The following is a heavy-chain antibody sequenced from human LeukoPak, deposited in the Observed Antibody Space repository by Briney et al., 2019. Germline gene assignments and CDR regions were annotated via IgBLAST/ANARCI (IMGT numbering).Heavy chain of an antibody. D-gene: IGHD3-3*01. CDR3: ARPLYDFWSGYLYY. CDR2: INPNSGGT. Sequence: ASVKVSCKASGYTFTCYYMHWVRQAPGQGLEWMGWINPNSGGTNYAQKFQGRVTMTSDTSISTAYMELSRLRSDDTAVYYCARPLYDFWSGYLYYWGQGTLVTVSS. CDR1: GYTFTCYY. J-gene: IGHJ4*02. V-gene: IGHV1-2*02.